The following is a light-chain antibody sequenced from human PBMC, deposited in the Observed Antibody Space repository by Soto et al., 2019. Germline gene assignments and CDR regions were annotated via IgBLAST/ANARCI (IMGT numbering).Light chain of an antibody. CDR3: QQLNSYPQT. Sequence: DIQMTQSPPSLSSSVGDIVTITCRASQSISSYLNWYQQKPGKAPKLLIYAASTPQSGVPSRFSGSGSGPDFTLTISSLQPEDSATYFCQQLNSYPQTFGQGTRLEVK. J-gene: IGKJ5*01. CDR2: AAS. V-gene: IGKV1-39*01. CDR1: QSISSY.